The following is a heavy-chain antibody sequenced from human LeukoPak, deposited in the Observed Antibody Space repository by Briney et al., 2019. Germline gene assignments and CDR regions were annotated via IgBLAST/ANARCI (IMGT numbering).Heavy chain of an antibody. CDR3: ARGRDGYTTPGIDY. CDR2: IWHDGNTK. V-gene: IGHV3-33*01. Sequence: GGSLRLSCSVSGFMFSSYAMHWVRQARGKGLEWLAVIWHDGNTKYYGDSVKGRFTISRDNSKSSLYLQMSSLRVEDTAVFYCARGRDGYTTPGIDYWGQGILVTVSS. J-gene: IGHJ4*02. CDR1: GFMFSSYA. D-gene: IGHD5-24*01.